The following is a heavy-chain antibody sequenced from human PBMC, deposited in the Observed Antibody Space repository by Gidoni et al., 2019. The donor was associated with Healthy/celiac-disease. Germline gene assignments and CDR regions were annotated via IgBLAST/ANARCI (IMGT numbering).Heavy chain of an antibody. CDR2: ISYDGSNK. Sequence: QVQLVESGRCVVQPGRSLRLPCTAPGLTLSTHGMQWAPHAPGKGLEWVAVISYDGSNKYYADSVKGRFTISRDNSKNTLYLQMNSLRAEDTAVYYCAKEAHRGSYFDYWGQGTLVTVSS. D-gene: IGHD3-16*01. CDR1: GLTLSTHG. CDR3: AKEAHRGSYFDY. J-gene: IGHJ4*02. V-gene: IGHV3-30*18.